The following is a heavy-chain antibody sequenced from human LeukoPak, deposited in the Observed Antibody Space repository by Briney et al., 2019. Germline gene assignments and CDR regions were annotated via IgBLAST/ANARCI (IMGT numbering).Heavy chain of an antibody. V-gene: IGHV1-2*06. J-gene: IGHJ4*02. Sequence: ASVKVSCKASGYTSTGYYMHWVRQAPGQGLEWMGRINPNSGGTNYAQKFQGRVTMTRDTSISSAYMELSRLRSDDTAVYYCARVAIYYYDSSTAGRLEDYWGQGTLVTVSS. CDR2: INPNSGGT. CDR3: ARVAIYYYDSSTAGRLEDY. CDR1: GYTSTGYY. D-gene: IGHD3-22*01.